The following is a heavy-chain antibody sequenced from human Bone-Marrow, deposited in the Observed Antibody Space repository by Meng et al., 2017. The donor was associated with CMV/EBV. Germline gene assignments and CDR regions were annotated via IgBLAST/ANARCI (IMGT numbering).Heavy chain of an antibody. CDR2: IYYSGST. D-gene: IGHD3-3*01. V-gene: IGHV4-39*07. Sequence: SETLSLTCTVSGGSISSSNYYWGWVRQPPGKGLECIGIIYYSGSTFYNPSLKSRVTISVDTSMNAFSLKLSSVTAADTAVYYCARVPRSTTFGVVIMAPDYWGQGTRVTVAS. J-gene: IGHJ4*02. CDR3: ARVPRSTTFGVVIMAPDY. CDR1: GGSISSSNYY.